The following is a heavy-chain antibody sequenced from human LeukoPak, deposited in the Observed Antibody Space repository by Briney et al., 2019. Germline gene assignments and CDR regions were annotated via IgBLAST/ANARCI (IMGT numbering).Heavy chain of an antibody. CDR3: ARSPMVRGVRFDY. V-gene: IGHV4-38-2*02. Sequence: PSETLSLTCTVSGYSISSGYYWGWIRQPPGKGLEWIGSIYHSGSTYYNPSLKSRVTISVDTSKNQFSLKLSSVTAADTAVYYCARSPMVRGVRFDYWGQGTLVTVSS. J-gene: IGHJ4*02. CDR2: IYHSGST. D-gene: IGHD3-10*01. CDR1: GYSISSGYY.